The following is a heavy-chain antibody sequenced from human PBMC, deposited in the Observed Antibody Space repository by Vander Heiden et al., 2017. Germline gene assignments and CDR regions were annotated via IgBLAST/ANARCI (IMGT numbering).Heavy chain of an antibody. D-gene: IGHD3-22*01. CDR2: ISAYNGNT. CDR1: GYSFINYG. V-gene: IGHV1-18*01. J-gene: IGHJ1*01. CDR3: ARDKNRWDDSSGSQH. Sequence: QVQLVQSGAEVKKPGASVTVSCKASGYSFINYGISWVRQAPGQGLEWMGWISAYNGNTNSAQKFQGRVTMATDTSTSTAYMELRSLRSGDTAVYYCARDKNRWDDSSGSQHWGQGTLVTVSS.